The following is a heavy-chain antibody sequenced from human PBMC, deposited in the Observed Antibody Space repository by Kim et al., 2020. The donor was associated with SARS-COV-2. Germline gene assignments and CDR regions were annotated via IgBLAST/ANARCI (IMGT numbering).Heavy chain of an antibody. CDR1: GFTFSSYS. V-gene: IGHV3-21*01. J-gene: IGHJ5*02. Sequence: GGSLRLSCAASGFTFSSYSMNWVRQAPGKGLEWVSSISSSSSYIYYADSAKGRFTISRDNAKNSLYLQMNSLRAEDKAGDYCARDGSSTSWGNWFDPWG. CDR2: ISSSSSYI. D-gene: IGHD2-2*01. CDR3: ARDGSSTSWGNWFDP.